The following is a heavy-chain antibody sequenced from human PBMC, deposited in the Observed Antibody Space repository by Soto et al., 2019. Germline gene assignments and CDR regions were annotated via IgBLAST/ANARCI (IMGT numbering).Heavy chain of an antibody. D-gene: IGHD2-21*01. J-gene: IGHJ4*02. Sequence: PSQTLSLTCAIPGDSVSGNSAAWNWIRQCPSRGLDWLGRTYCRSRWYNDYAVSVKRRITVNPDTSKNQFSLHLNSVTPEDTAVYYCTREFPYHVSGDGYLDYWGQGALVTVSS. CDR2: TYCRSRWYN. V-gene: IGHV6-1*01. CDR1: GDSVSGNSAA. CDR3: TREFPYHVSGDGYLDY.